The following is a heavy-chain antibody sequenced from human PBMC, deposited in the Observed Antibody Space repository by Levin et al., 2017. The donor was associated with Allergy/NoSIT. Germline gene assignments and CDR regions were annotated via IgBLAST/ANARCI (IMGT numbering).Heavy chain of an antibody. CDR1: GGSFSGYY. CDR2: INHSGST. D-gene: IGHD4-23*01. CDR3: ARGRGGAPSGGGWFDP. J-gene: IGHJ5*02. V-gene: IGHV4-34*01. Sequence: SETLSLTCAVYGGSFSGYYWSWIRQPPGKGLEWIGEINHSGSTNYNPSLKSRVTISVDTSKNQFSLKLSSVTAADTAVYYCARGRGGAPSGGGWFDPWGQGTLVTVSS.